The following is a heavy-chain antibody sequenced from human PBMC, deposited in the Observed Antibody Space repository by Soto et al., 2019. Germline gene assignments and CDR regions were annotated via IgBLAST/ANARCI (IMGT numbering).Heavy chain of an antibody. CDR1: VYIFIYYD. CDR2: MNAKSEDQ. D-gene: IGHD2-2*01. V-gene: IGHV1-8*01. CDR3: ARCYPSNYAGLDV. J-gene: IGHJ6*02. Sequence: XSGKFSCKASVYIFIYYDINWQRQASGQGPEWLGCMNAKSEDQFCPQRFRGKFNMTWDTSLCMAHIDVGSLATHVTAIYCCARCYPSNYAGLDVWGQGATVTVSS.